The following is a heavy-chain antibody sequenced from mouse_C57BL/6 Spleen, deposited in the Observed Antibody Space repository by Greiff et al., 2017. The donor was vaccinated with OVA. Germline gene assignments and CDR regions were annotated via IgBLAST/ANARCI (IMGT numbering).Heavy chain of an antibody. CDR3: AREGTTGGDY. Sequence: VKLQESGAELVKPGASVKISCKASGYAFSSYWMNWVKQRPGKGLEWIGQIYPGDGDTNYNGKFKGKATLTADKSSSTAYMQLSSLTSEDSAVYFCAREGTTGGDYWGQGTTLTVSS. CDR1: GYAFSSYW. D-gene: IGHD1-1*01. CDR2: IYPGDGDT. V-gene: IGHV1-80*01. J-gene: IGHJ2*01.